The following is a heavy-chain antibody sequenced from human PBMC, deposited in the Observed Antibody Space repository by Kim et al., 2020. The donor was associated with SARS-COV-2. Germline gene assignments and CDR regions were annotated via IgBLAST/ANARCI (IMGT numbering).Heavy chain of an antibody. CDR1: GYTFTSYY. CDR2: INPSGGST. V-gene: IGHV1-46*01. CDR3: AREYYDILTGYYRYFDY. J-gene: IGHJ4*02. Sequence: ASVKVSCKASGYTFTSYYMHWVRQAPGQGLEWMGIINPSGGSTSYAQKFQGRVTMTRDTSTSTVYMELSSLRSEDTAVYYCAREYYDILTGYYRYFDYWGQGTLVTVSS. D-gene: IGHD3-9*01.